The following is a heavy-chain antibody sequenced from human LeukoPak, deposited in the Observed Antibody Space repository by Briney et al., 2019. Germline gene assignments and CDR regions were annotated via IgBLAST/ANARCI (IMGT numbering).Heavy chain of an antibody. CDR3: ARPTTAVTVDFQH. Sequence: WASVKVSCKASGYTFTSYGISWVRQAPGQGLEWMGWISAYNGNTSYAQKFQGRVTMTRDTSTSTVYMELSSLRSEGTAVYYCARPTTAVTVDFQHWGQGTLVTVSS. CDR2: ISAYNGNT. CDR1: GYTFTSYG. V-gene: IGHV1-18*01. J-gene: IGHJ1*01. D-gene: IGHD4-23*01.